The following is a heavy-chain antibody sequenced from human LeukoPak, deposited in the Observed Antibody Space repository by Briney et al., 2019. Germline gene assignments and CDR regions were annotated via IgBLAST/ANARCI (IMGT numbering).Heavy chain of an antibody. D-gene: IGHD3-10*01. Sequence: GGSLRLSCTASGFTFGDYAMSWVRQAPGKGLEWVGFIRSKAYGGTTEYAASVKGRFTISRDDSKSIAYLQMNSLKTEDTAVYYCTRVWFGELFHYYYYYMDVWGKGTTVTISS. CDR1: GFTFGDYA. CDR3: TRVWFGELFHYYYYYMDV. CDR2: IRSKAYGGTT. J-gene: IGHJ6*03. V-gene: IGHV3-49*04.